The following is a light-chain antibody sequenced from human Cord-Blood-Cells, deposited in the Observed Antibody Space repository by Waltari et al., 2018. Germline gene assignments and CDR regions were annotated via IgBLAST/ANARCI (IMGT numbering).Light chain of an antibody. CDR2: GAS. V-gene: IGKV3-20*01. CDR1: QSVSSSY. J-gene: IGKJ1*01. Sequence: DIVLTQSPGTLSLFPGERATLSCRASQSVSSSYLAWYQQKPGQAPRLLIYGASSRATGIPDRFSGSGSGTDFTLTISRLGPEDFAVYYCQQYGSSPRTFGQGTKVEI. CDR3: QQYGSSPRT.